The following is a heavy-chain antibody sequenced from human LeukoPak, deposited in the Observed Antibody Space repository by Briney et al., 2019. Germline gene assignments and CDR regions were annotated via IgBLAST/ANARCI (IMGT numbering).Heavy chain of an antibody. CDR2: IIPIFGVA. D-gene: IGHD4-11*01. CDR1: GCTFSPYS. Sequence: SVNLSCKASGCTFSPYSNSWVRQTPGPGLEWKGMIIPIFGVANYSRKSQSRGTITADKSTSTAYMELRSLRSEDTAVYYCARAPRISIYGVTTYYYYGMDVWGQGTTVTVSS. J-gene: IGHJ6*02. V-gene: IGHV1-69*04. CDR3: ARAPRISIYGVTTYYYYGMDV.